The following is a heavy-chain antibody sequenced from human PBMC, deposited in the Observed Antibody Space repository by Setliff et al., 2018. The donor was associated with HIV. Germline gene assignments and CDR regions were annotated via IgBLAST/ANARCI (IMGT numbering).Heavy chain of an antibody. Sequence: ASVKVSCKASGYTFTNYFVHWVRQAPGQGLEWMGIIDPSGGSTNYAQKFQGRLTMTSDTSTSTVYMELSSLRSEDTAIYYCARQSVSATFDSWGQGTLVTVSS. V-gene: IGHV1-46*01. CDR3: ARQSVSATFDS. CDR2: IDPSGGST. D-gene: IGHD6-19*01. J-gene: IGHJ4*02. CDR1: GYTFTNYF.